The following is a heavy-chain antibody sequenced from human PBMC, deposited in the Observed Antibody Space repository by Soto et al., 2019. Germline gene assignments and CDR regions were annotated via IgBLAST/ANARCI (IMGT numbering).Heavy chain of an antibody. CDR2: IYSGNNK. D-gene: IGHD2-2*01. CDR1: EFTSIDND. J-gene: IGHJ6*02. Sequence: SEFTSIDNDRRWVRQNPGKGLEWVSVIYSGNNKYYADSVKGRFTISRDSFKNTLYLQMNSLRAEDTAVYFCARDSSGRYAWGMDAWGRGTTVTVSS. CDR3: ARDSSGRYAWGMDA. V-gene: IGHV3-53*01.